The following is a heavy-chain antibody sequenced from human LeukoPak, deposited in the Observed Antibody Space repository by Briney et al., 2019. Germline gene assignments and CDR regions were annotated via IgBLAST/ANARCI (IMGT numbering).Heavy chain of an antibody. J-gene: IGHJ4*02. CDR3: AKDGPRYSGTYCDY. D-gene: IGHD1-26*01. CDR1: GFTFRTYS. Sequence: GGSLRLSCAASGFTFRTYSMNWVRQAPGKGLEWVSSITRSSTYIYYADSVKGRFTISRDSSNNTLYLQMNSLRVEDTAVYYCAKDGPRYSGTYCDYWGQGTLVTVSS. V-gene: IGHV3-21*01. CDR2: ITRSSTYI.